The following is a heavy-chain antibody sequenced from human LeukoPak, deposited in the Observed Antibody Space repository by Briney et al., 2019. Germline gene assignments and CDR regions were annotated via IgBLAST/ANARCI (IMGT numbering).Heavy chain of an antibody. V-gene: IGHV3-23*01. J-gene: IGHJ4*02. CDR1: GITLSNYG. D-gene: IGHD3-22*01. CDR3: AKRGVVIRVILVGFHEEAYYFDS. Sequence: PGGSLRLSCAVSGITLSNYGMSWVRQALGKGLEWVAGISGGGGGTSYADSVKGRFTISRDNPKNTLYLQMNNLRAEDTAVYFCAKRGVVIRVILVGFHEEAYYFDSWGQGALVTVSS. CDR2: ISGGGGGT.